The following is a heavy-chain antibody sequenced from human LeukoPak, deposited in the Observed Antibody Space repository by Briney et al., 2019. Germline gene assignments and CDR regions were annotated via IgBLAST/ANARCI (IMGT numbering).Heavy chain of an antibody. D-gene: IGHD1-26*01. J-gene: IGHJ4*02. V-gene: IGHV3-21*04. CDR3: AKDGGRRDDY. Sequence: PGGSLRLSCAASGFTFSSYSMNWVRQAPGKGLEWVSFVSTSSSYIYYADSLKGRFTISRDNSKNTLYLQMNSLRAEDTAIYYCAKDGGRRDDYWGQGTLVTVSS. CDR1: GFTFSSYS. CDR2: VSTSSSYI.